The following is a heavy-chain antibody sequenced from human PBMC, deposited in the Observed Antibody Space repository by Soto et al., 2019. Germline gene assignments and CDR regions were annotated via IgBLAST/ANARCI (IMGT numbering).Heavy chain of an antibody. CDR2: IYHRGGT. Sequence: PXAILSLTCAVSGDSISSSNWWSWVRQPPGKGLEWIGEIYHRGGTNYNPSLKSRVTLSVDKSKNQFSLHLRSVTAADTAIYYCARGSYASSFYQWGQGTLVTVSS. CDR3: ARGSYASSFYQ. D-gene: IGHD2-2*01. CDR1: GDSISSSNW. J-gene: IGHJ4*02. V-gene: IGHV4-4*02.